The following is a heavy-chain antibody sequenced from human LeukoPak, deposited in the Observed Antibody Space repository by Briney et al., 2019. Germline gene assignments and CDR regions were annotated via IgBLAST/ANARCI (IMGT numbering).Heavy chain of an antibody. V-gene: IGHV3-23*01. Sequence: GGSLRLSCAASGFTFTTYPMSWVRQAPGKGLEWVSAISASGGGTYYADSVKGRFTISRDNSRSTVFLQMSSLRAEDTAVYHCAKAPHCPNDVCRYFDYWGQGILVTVSS. J-gene: IGHJ4*02. CDR2: ISASGGGT. CDR3: AKAPHCPNDVCRYFDY. CDR1: GFTFTTYP. D-gene: IGHD2-8*01.